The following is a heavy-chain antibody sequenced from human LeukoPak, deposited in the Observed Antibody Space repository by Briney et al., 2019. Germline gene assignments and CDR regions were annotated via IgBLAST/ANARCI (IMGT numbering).Heavy chain of an antibody. CDR3: ARETPYSGSYLEY. CDR2: ISYDGSNK. D-gene: IGHD1-26*01. CDR1: GFTFSSYA. V-gene: IGHV3-30-3*01. J-gene: IGHJ4*02. Sequence: GGSLRLSCAASGFTFSSYAMHWVRQAPGKGLEWVAVISYDGSNKYYADSVKGRFTISRDNSKNTLYLQMNSLRAENTAVYYCARETPYSGSYLEYWGQGTLVTVSS.